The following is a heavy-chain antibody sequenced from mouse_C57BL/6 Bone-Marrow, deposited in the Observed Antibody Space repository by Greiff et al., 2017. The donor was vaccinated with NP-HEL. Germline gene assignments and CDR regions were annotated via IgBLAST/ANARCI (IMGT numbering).Heavy chain of an antibody. CDR1: GYTFTGYW. CDR3: ARIRGYSNYVGFAD. D-gene: IGHD2-5*01. Sequence: QVQLKQSGAELMKPGASVKLSCKATGYTFTGYWIEWVKQRPGHGLEWIGEILPGSGSTNYNEKFKGKATFTADTSSNTADMQLSRLTTEDAAIYYCARIRGYSNYVGFADWGKGTLVTVSA. CDR2: ILPGSGST. J-gene: IGHJ3*01. V-gene: IGHV1-9*01.